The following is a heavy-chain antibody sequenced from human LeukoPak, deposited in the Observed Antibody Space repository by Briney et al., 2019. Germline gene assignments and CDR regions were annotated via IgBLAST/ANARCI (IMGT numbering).Heavy chain of an antibody. V-gene: IGHV3-74*01. CDR1: GFTFSSYV. Sequence: PGGSLRLSCAASGFTFSSYVMSWVRQAPGKGLVWVSRIISDGITTTYADSVKGRFTISRDNAKNTVYLQMNSLRAEDTGVYYCAADGEYAFLVWGQGTMVSVSS. D-gene: IGHD2/OR15-2a*01. CDR3: AADGEYAFLV. CDR2: IISDGITT. J-gene: IGHJ3*01.